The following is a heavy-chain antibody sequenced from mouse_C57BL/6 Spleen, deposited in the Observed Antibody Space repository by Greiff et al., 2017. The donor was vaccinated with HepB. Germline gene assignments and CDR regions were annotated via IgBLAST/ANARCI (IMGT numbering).Heavy chain of an antibody. J-gene: IGHJ3*01. CDR3: AGWGYDDEDAY. Sequence: QVQLQQPGAELVKPGASVKLSCKASGYTFTSYWMHWVKQRPGQGLEWIGMIHPNSGSTNYNEKFKSKATLTVDKSSSTAYMQLSSRTSEDSAVCYWAGWGYDDEDAYWGQGTLVTVSA. CDR2: IHPNSGST. CDR1: GYTFTSYW. D-gene: IGHD2-4*01. V-gene: IGHV1-64*01.